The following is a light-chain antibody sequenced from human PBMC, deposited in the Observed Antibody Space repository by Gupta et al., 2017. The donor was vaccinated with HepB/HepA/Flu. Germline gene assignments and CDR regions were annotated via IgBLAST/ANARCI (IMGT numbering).Light chain of an antibody. CDR1: SSNIGNNY. Sequence: QSVLTQPLSVSAAPGQKVTISCSGGSSNIGNNYVSWYQQVPGTAPKLLTYDNNKRPSGIPDRFSGSKSGTSATLGITGLQTGDEADYYCGTWDSSLGAVVFGGGTKLTVL. CDR2: DNN. CDR3: GTWDSSLGAVV. J-gene: IGLJ2*01. V-gene: IGLV1-51*01.